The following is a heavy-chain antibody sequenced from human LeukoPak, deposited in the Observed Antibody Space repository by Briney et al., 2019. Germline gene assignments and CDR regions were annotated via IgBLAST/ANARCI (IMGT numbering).Heavy chain of an antibody. V-gene: IGHV3-21*01. J-gene: IGHJ4*02. CDR1: GFTFSSYS. D-gene: IGHD3-10*01. CDR2: ISSSSSYI. Sequence: PGGSLRLSCAASGFTFSSYSMNWVRQAPGKGLEWVSSISSSSSYIYYADSVKGRFTISRDNAKNSLYLQMNSLRAEDTAVYYCASGSGSYHFDCWGQGTLVTVSS. CDR3: ASGSGSYHFDC.